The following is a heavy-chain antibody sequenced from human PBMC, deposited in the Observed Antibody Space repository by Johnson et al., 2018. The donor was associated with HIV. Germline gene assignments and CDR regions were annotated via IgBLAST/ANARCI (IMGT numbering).Heavy chain of an antibody. CDR3: AKDHEQWLPLFAFDI. J-gene: IGHJ3*02. CDR2: INWNGGST. V-gene: IGHV3-20*04. Sequence: VQLVESGGGVVRPGGSLRLSCAASGFTFDDYGMSWVRQAPGKGLEWVSGINWNGGSTGYAAPVKGRFTISRANSESTVYLQMNSLGTEDTAVYFCAKDHEQWLPLFAFDIWGQGTMVTVSS. CDR1: GFTFDDYG. D-gene: IGHD6-19*01.